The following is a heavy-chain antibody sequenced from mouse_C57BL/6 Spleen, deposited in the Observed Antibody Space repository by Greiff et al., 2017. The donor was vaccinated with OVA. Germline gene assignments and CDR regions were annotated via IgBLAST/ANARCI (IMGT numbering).Heavy chain of an antibody. CDR3: ARGDYDVPWFAY. V-gene: IGHV3-6*01. CDR2: ISYDGSN. Sequence: DVKLQESGPGLVKPSQSLSLTCSVTGYSITSGYYWNWIRQFPGNKLEWMGYISYDGSNNYNPSLKNRISITRDTSKNQFFLKLNSVTTEDTATYYCARGDYDVPWFAYWGQGTLVTVSA. D-gene: IGHD2-4*01. J-gene: IGHJ3*01. CDR1: GYSITSGYY.